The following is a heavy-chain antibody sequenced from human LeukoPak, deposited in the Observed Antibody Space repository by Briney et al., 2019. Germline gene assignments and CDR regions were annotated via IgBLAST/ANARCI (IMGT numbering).Heavy chain of an antibody. CDR1: GYTFTSYG. CDR3: ARVMCSSTSCSNFDY. V-gene: IGHV1-18*01. CDR2: ISAYNGNT. D-gene: IGHD2-2*01. Sequence: ASVKVSCKASGYTFTSYGISWVRQAPGQGLEWMGWISAYNGNTNYAQKLQGRVTMTTDTSTSTAYMELRSLRSDDTAVYYCARVMCSSTSCSNFDYWGQGTLVTVSS. J-gene: IGHJ4*02.